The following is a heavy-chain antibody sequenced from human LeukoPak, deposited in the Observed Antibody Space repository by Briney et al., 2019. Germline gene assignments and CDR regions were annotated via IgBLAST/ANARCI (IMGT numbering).Heavy chain of an antibody. Sequence: GGTLRLSCAASGFTFSNYGLSWVRQAPGKGLEWVSGITGSGGSTYYADSVKGRFTISRDNSKNTLYLQMNSLRAEDTAVYYCARGAYDSSGYYYGNYYYYMDVWGKGTTVTISS. CDR1: GFTFSNYG. J-gene: IGHJ6*03. CDR3: ARGAYDSSGYYYGNYYYYMDV. CDR2: ITGSGGST. V-gene: IGHV3-23*01. D-gene: IGHD3-22*01.